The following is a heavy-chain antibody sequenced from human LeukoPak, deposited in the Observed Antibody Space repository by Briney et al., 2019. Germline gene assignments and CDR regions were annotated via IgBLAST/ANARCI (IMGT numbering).Heavy chain of an antibody. CDR2: IYYSGST. Sequence: SETLSLTCTVSGGSVSSGSYYWSWIRQPPGKGLEWIGYIYYSGSTNYNPSLKSRLTISVDTSKNQFSLKLSSVTAADTAVYYCAAYDSSSVDAFDIWGQGTMVTVSS. CDR3: AAYDSSSVDAFDI. CDR1: GGSVSSGSYY. D-gene: IGHD3-22*01. V-gene: IGHV4-61*01. J-gene: IGHJ3*02.